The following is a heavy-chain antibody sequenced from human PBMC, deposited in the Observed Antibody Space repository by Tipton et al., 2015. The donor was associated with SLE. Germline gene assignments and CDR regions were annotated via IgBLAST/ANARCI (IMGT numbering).Heavy chain of an antibody. CDR1: GYSITTGYY. V-gene: IGHV4-38-2*01. J-gene: IGHJ4*02. CDR2: IYDDGTT. CDR3: ARQSDSSGYYWSKFSFDF. Sequence: TLSLTCSVSGYSITTGYYLACIRQPPGKGLHWIGKIYDDGTTHYNPSLRGRVTMSVDTSKNQFSLKLTSVTAADTAVYFCARQSDSSGYYWSKFSFDFWGQGMLVTVSS. D-gene: IGHD3-22*01.